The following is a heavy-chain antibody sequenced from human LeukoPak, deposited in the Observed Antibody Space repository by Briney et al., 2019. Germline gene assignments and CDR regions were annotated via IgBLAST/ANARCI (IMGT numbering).Heavy chain of an antibody. J-gene: IGHJ4*02. D-gene: IGHD3-3*01. CDR2: INHSGST. V-gene: IGHV4-34*01. CDR3: ARDWSHSFDY. Sequence: SETLSLTCAVYGGSFSGYYWSWIRQPPGKGLEWIGEINHSGSTNYNPSLKSRVTISVDTSKNQFSLKLSSVTAADTAVYYCARDWSHSFDYWGQGILVTVSS. CDR1: GGSFSGYY.